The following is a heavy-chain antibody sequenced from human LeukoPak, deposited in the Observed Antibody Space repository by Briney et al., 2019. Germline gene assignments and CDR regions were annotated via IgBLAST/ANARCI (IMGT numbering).Heavy chain of an antibody. CDR2: IYTSGST. CDR3: AKVSVEQQLGY. D-gene: IGHD6-13*01. CDR1: GGSISSGSYY. Sequence: SETLSLTCTVSGGSISSGSYYWSWIRQPAGKGLEWIGRIYTSGSTNYNPSLKSRVTISVDTSKNQFSLKLSSVTAADTAVYYCAKVSVEQQLGYWGQGTLVTVSS. J-gene: IGHJ4*02. V-gene: IGHV4-61*02.